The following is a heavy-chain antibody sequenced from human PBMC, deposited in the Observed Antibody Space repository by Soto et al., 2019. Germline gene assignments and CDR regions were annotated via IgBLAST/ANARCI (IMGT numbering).Heavy chain of an antibody. CDR3: ATSLWFGTQPEI. CDR1: GGSISNNY. Sequence: PSETLSLTCTVSGGSISNNYWTWFRQPPGKGLEWIGEISPSGTTKYIPSLKSRGTISVDTSRKQFFLKVTSVSAADTAVYYCATSLWFGTQPEIWGPGTLVTRSS. D-gene: IGHD3-10*01. CDR2: ISPSGTT. J-gene: IGHJ4*02. V-gene: IGHV4-34*01.